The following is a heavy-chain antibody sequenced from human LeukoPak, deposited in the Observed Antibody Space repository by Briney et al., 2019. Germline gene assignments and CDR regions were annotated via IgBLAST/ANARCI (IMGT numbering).Heavy chain of an antibody. CDR2: ITGSGRGT. J-gene: IGHJ3*02. CDR3: SKDPNGDYVGAFDM. V-gene: IGHV3-23*01. Sequence: GGSLRLSCTASGLTFSNYATTWVRQAPGKGLEWVSSITGSGRGTYYADSVKGRFSVSRDNSQNTVFLHMSSLRADDTALYYCSKDPNGDYVGAFDMWGPGTMVTVSS. CDR1: GLTFSNYA. D-gene: IGHD4-17*01.